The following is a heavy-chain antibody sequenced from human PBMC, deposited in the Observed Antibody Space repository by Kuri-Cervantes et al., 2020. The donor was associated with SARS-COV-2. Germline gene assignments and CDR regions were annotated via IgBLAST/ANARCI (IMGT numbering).Heavy chain of an antibody. V-gene: IGHV3-48*01. CDR1: GFTSSSYS. D-gene: IGHD3-3*01. CDR2: ISSISSTI. J-gene: IGHJ3*02. CDR3: ARVRGRNDFWSGYRERWGDAFDI. Sequence: GGCLRLSCAPSGFTSSSYSMNWVRQVPGKGLEWVSYISSISSTIYYADSVKGRFTISRDNAKNSLYLQMNSLRAEDTAVYYCARVRGRNDFWSGYRERWGDAFDIWGQGTMVTVSS.